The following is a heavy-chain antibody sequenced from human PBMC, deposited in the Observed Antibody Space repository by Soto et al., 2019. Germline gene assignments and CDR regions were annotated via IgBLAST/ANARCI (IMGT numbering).Heavy chain of an antibody. J-gene: IGHJ4*02. CDR3: ARDSAGTLEY. CDR2: IKNDGSDP. Sequence: GGSQRLSSAASGFTFSDYWMFWVRQAPGKGLVWVSRIKNDGSDPIYADSVKGRFTVSRDNAKNTLFLQLSGLRAEDTAVYYCARDSAGTLEYWGRGTLVTVSS. V-gene: IGHV3-74*01. CDR1: GFTFSDYW. D-gene: IGHD3-10*01.